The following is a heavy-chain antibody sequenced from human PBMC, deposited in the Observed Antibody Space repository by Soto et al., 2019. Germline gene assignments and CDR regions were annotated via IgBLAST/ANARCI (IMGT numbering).Heavy chain of an antibody. CDR2: IYPGDSDT. J-gene: IGHJ4*02. CDR3: ASLGSYSSGRLDY. CDR1: GYSFTSYW. Sequence: PWGSLKISCKGSGYSFTSYWIGWVRQMPGKGLEWMGIIYPGDSDTRYSPSFQGQVHISADKSVSTAYLHWSSLQASDTAMFYCASLGSYSSGRLDYWGQGTLVTVSS. D-gene: IGHD6-19*01. V-gene: IGHV5-51*01.